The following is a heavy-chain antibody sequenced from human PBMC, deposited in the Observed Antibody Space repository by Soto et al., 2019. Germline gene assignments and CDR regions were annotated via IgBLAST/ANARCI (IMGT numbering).Heavy chain of an antibody. D-gene: IGHD6-13*01. Sequence: SETLSLTCAVYGGSFSGYYWSWIRQPPGKGLEWIGEINHSGSTNYNPSLKSRVTISVDTSKNQFSLKLSSVTAADTAVYYCARRGAAAGTDYWGQGTLVTVSS. V-gene: IGHV4-34*01. CDR3: ARRGAAAGTDY. CDR1: GGSFSGYY. J-gene: IGHJ4*02. CDR2: INHSGST.